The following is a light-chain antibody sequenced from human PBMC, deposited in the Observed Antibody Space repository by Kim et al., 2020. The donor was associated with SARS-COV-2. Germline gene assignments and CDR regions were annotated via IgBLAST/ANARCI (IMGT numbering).Light chain of an antibody. CDR2: QDS. Sequence: GSPGQTASITCSGDKLGDKYACWYQQKPGQSPVLVIYQDSKRPSGIPERFSGSNSGNTATLTISGTQAMDEADYYCQAWDSSIVVFGGGTQLTVL. V-gene: IGLV3-1*01. J-gene: IGLJ2*01. CDR3: QAWDSSIVV. CDR1: KLGDKY.